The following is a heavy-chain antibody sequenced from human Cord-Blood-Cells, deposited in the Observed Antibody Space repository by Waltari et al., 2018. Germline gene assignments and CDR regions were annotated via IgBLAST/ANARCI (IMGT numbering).Heavy chain of an antibody. D-gene: IGHD6-13*01. CDR2: IYPEDSDT. CDR1: GYSFTSSR. J-gene: IGHJ4*02. V-gene: IGHV5-51*01. Sequence: EAQRVQSGPELKRPGESLKIACRGSGYSFTSSRIPGVRQMPEEGLEWMGIIYPEDSDTRYSPSFQGQVTISADKSISTAYLQWSSLKASDTAMYYCATSLRYPGIAAASDYWGQGTLVTVSS. CDR3: ATSLRYPGIAAASDY.